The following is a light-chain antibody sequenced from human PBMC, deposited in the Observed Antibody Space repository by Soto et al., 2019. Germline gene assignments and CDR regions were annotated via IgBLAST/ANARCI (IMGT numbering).Light chain of an antibody. CDR2: DVP. V-gene: IGKV1-5*01. CDR1: QTINNR. Sequence: DILMTQCPSTLSASVGDRVTIPCRASQTINNRLARYQQKPGKAPKLLIYDVPTLESGVPSRFSGSGSGTDFTLTISSLQPEDFATYYCQQSYSTLWTFGQGTKVDI. J-gene: IGKJ1*01. CDR3: QQSYSTLWT.